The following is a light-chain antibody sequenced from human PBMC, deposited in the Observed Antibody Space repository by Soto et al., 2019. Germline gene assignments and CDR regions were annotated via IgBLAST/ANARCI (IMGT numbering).Light chain of an antibody. Sequence: EIVLTQSPATLSLSPGERATLSCRASQSVYTYLAWYQQKPGQAPRLLIYDASKRATGIPARFSGSGSGTDFTPTISSLGPEDFAVYYCQQRTIWPPTWTFGQGTKVEIK. CDR1: QSVYTY. CDR3: QQRTIWPPTWT. V-gene: IGKV3-11*01. CDR2: DAS. J-gene: IGKJ1*01.